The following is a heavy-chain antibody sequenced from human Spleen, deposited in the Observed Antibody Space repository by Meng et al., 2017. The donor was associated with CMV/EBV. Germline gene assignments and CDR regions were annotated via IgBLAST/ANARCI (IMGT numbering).Heavy chain of an antibody. CDR2: IYPDDSVT. D-gene: IGHD1-26*01. CDR3: ARVVGARYFDY. CDR1: GYSFTSYW. J-gene: IGHJ4*02. Sequence: GESLKISCQGSGYSFTSYWIGWVRQMPGKGLEWMGIIYPDDSVTRYSPSFQGQVTISGDKSISTTYLQWSSLKASDTAIYYCARVVGARYFDYWGQGTLVTVSS. V-gene: IGHV5-51*01.